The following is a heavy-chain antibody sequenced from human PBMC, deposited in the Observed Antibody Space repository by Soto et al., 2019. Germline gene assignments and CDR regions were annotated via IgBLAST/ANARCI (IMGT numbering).Heavy chain of an antibody. CDR2: IYYSGST. CDR1: GGSISSYY. D-gene: IGHD6-13*01. J-gene: IGHJ4*02. CDR3: ARGGSSWPPGDFDY. Sequence: QVQLQESGPGLVKPSETLSLTCTVSGGSISSYYWSWIRQPPGKGLEWIGYIYYSGSTNYNPSLKSRVTXXVXTYXNQFSLKLSSVTAADTAVYYCARGGSSWPPGDFDYWGQGTLVTVSS. V-gene: IGHV4-59*01.